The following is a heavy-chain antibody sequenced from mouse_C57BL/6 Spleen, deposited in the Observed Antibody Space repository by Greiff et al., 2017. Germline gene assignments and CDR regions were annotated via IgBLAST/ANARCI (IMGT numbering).Heavy chain of an antibody. V-gene: IGHV5-9-1*02. J-gene: IGHJ2*01. CDR1: GFTFSSYA. CDR2: ISSGGDYI. Sequence: EVQLVESGEGLVKPGGSLKLSCAASGFTFSSYAMSWVRQTPEKRLEWVAYISSGGDYIYYADTVKGRFTISRDTARNTLYLQMSSLKSEDTAMYYCTRAGAHSRRYFDYWGQGTTLTVSS. CDR3: TRAGAHSRRYFDY. D-gene: IGHD3-1*01.